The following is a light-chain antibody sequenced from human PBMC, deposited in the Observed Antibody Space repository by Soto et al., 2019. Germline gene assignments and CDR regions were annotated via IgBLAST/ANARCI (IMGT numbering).Light chain of an antibody. CDR3: SSYVGTNSYV. CDR2: EVY. Sequence: QSALTKPPSAYGSPGQSVTISCTGTSSDVGGYNYVSWYQHHPGKAPKLIIYEVYKRPSGVPDRFSGSKSGNTAALTVSGLQAEDEADYYCSSYVGTNSYVFGTGTKVTVL. J-gene: IGLJ1*01. CDR1: SSDVGGYNY. V-gene: IGLV2-8*01.